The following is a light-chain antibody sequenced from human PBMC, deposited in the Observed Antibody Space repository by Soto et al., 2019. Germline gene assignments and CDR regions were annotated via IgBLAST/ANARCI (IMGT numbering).Light chain of an antibody. CDR1: RNIGTY. Sequence: DIQMTQSPIYLSAAVGDRVTITCRASRNIGTYLSWFQQKPGTGPKLLIYAVSNLQNGVPSRFSGRGSGTEFTLTITGLQPEDFATYYCHQYGSSPFTFGGGTKVDIK. CDR2: AVS. J-gene: IGKJ4*01. V-gene: IGKV1-39*01. CDR3: HQYGSSPFT.